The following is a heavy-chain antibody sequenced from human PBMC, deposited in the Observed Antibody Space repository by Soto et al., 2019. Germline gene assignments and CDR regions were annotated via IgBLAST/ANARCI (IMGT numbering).Heavy chain of an antibody. CDR1: VGSISSSNW. J-gene: IGHJ4*02. CDR2: IYHSGST. V-gene: IGHV4-4*02. CDR3: ARDWLQCERAYCCDY. D-gene: IGHD2-21*02. Sequence: SETMSLTCAVSVGSISSSNWWSWVRQPPGKGLEWIGEIYHSGSTNYNPSLKSRVTISVDKSKNQFSLKLSSVTAADTDVYYCARDWLQCERAYCCDYWRQGTLVT.